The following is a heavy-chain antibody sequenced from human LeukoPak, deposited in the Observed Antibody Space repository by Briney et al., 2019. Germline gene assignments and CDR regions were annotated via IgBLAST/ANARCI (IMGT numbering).Heavy chain of an antibody. CDR3: ARSVSWGLLVRDDAFDI. D-gene: IGHD2-21*01. V-gene: IGHV4-59*08. J-gene: IGHJ3*02. CDR2: IHYSGST. CDR1: GGSISSYH. Sequence: TSQTLSLTCTVSGGSISSYHWIWIRRPPGKGLEWIGNIHYSGSTNYNPSLKSRVTTSVDTSKKQFSLKLRSVTAADTAVYYCARSVSWGLLVRDDAFDIWGQGTMVTVSS.